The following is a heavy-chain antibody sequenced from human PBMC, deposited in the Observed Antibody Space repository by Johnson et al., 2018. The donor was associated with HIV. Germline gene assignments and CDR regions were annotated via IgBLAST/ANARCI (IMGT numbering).Heavy chain of an antibody. CDR1: GFSFSDYC. CDR3: ERYSGSYCTIAFDL. D-gene: IGHD1-26*01. CDR2: ITWNGGST. Sequence: EVQLVESGGGVVRPGGSLRLSCAASGFSFSDYCMSWVRQAPGKGLEWVSGITWNGGSTGYADSVKGRFTISRDNAKNSLYLQMNSLRAEDTALYYCERYSGSYCTIAFDLWGQGTMVTVSS. V-gene: IGHV3-20*04. J-gene: IGHJ3*01.